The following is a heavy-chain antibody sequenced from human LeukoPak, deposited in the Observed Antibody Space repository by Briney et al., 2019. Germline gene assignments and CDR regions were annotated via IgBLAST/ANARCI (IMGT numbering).Heavy chain of an antibody. D-gene: IGHD5-18*01. J-gene: IGHJ6*03. CDR1: GGSFSSYA. CDR3: AKQGAARQDYYMDV. Sequence: ASVKVSFKASGGSFSSYAISWVRQAPGQGLEWMGRIIPVFGTANYAQKFQERVTIAADTVSNTAYLEVTSLTSDDTALYFCAKQGAARQDYYMDVWGNGTTVTVSS. CDR2: IIPVFGTA. V-gene: IGHV1-69*06.